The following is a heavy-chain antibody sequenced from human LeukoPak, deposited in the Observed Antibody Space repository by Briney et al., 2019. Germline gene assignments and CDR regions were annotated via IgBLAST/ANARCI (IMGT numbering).Heavy chain of an antibody. V-gene: IGHV1-18*01. CDR3: ARDSDSSGYPYFDY. J-gene: IGHJ4*02. D-gene: IGHD3-22*01. CDR1: VYTFTSYG. Sequence: ASVTVSCKAPVYTFTSYGISWVRQAPGQGLEWMGWISAYNGNTNYAQKLQGRVTMTTDTSTSTAYMELRSLRSDDTAVYYCARDSDSSGYPYFDYWGQGTLVTVSS. CDR2: ISAYNGNT.